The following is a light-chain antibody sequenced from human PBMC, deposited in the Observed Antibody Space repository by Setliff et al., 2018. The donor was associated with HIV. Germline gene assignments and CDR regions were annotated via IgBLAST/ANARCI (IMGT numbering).Light chain of an antibody. Sequence: QSVLTQPPSVSGAPGQRVTISCTGSSSNIGTGYDVHWYQQLPGTAPKLLIHDNNNRPSGVPDRFSGSKSGTSASLAITGLQAEDEAEYYCHSYDKSLDAVVFGGGTKVTVL. V-gene: IGLV1-40*01. CDR3: HSYDKSLDAVV. J-gene: IGLJ2*01. CDR2: DNN. CDR1: SSNIGTGYD.